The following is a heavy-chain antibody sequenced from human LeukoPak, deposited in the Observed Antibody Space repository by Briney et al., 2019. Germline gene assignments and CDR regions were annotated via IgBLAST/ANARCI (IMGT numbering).Heavy chain of an antibody. J-gene: IGHJ4*02. D-gene: IGHD6-6*01. V-gene: IGHV3-53*01. Sequence: PGGSLRLSCAASGFTVSSNYMSWVRQAPGKGLEWVSVIYSGGSTYYADSVKGRFTISRDNSKNTLYLQMNSLRAEDTAVYYCARAAFRSSSYISGIDYWGQGTLVTVSS. CDR2: IYSGGST. CDR3: ARAAFRSSSYISGIDY. CDR1: GFTVSSNY.